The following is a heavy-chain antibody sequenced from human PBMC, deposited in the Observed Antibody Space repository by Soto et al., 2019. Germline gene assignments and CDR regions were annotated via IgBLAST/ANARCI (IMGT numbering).Heavy chain of an antibody. V-gene: IGHV3-30*18. D-gene: IGHD4-17*01. CDR3: AKGVRDYGVQGYFQH. J-gene: IGHJ1*01. CDR1: GFTFSSYG. CDR2: ISYDGSNK. Sequence: QVQLVESGGGVVQPGRSLRLSCAASGFTFSSYGMHWVRQAPGKGLEWVAVISYDGSNKYYADSVKGRFTISRDNSKNRLYLQMNSLRAEDTAVYYCAKGVRDYGVQGYFQHWGQGTLVTVSS.